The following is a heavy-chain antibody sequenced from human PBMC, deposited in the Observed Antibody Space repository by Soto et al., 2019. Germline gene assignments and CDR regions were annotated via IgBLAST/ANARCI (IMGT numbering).Heavy chain of an antibody. D-gene: IGHD1-26*01. Sequence: GGSLRLSCAASGFTFSSCGMHWVRQAPGKGLEWVAVIWYDGSNKYYADPVKGRFTISRDNSKNTLYLQMNSLRAEDTAVYYCARIVGRTLRSSDFRGQATMGTGS. CDR1: GFTFSSCG. V-gene: IGHV3-33*01. J-gene: IGHJ3*01. CDR2: IWYDGSNK. CDR3: ARIVGRTLRSSDF.